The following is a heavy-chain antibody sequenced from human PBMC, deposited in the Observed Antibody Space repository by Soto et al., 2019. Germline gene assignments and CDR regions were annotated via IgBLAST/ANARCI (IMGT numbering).Heavy chain of an antibody. CDR1: GFIFSNYD. D-gene: IGHD4-17*01. J-gene: IGHJ5*02. Sequence: EVQLVESGGGLVQPGGSLRLSCAASGFIFSNYDMHWVRQVTGKGLEWVSSIGVGGDTYYAGSVKGRFTISRENAKNSFYLQMNSLRAEDTAVYYCARYFGDYSGNWFDAWGQGTLVTVSS. V-gene: IGHV3-13*01. CDR3: ARYFGDYSGNWFDA. CDR2: IGVGGDT.